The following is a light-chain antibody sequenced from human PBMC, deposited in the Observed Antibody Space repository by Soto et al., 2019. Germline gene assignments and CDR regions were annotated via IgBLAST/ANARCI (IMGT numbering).Light chain of an antibody. CDR2: EVS. J-gene: IGLJ1*01. V-gene: IGLV2-14*01. Sequence: QSVLTQPASVSGSPGQSITISCTGTSSDVGGYNYVSWYQQHPGKAPKLMIYEVSNRPSGVSNRFSGSKSGNTASLTISGLQAEDEADYYCSSYAGSNNLVFXTGTKVTVL. CDR1: SSDVGGYNY. CDR3: SSYAGSNNLV.